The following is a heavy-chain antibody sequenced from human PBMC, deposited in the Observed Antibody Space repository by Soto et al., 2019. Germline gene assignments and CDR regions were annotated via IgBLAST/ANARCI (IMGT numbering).Heavy chain of an antibody. V-gene: IGHV3-11*05. Sequence: QVQLVESGGGLVRPGGSLRLSCEASGFTFRDYYMTWFRQAPGKGLEWLSYIDSSTKYTNYADSVKGRFTISRDNAKNPLDLQMNSLRADDTAVYYCAREYYYTMDVWGQGTMVTVSS. CDR1: GFTFRDYY. J-gene: IGHJ6*02. CDR3: AREYYYTMDV. CDR2: IDSSTKYT.